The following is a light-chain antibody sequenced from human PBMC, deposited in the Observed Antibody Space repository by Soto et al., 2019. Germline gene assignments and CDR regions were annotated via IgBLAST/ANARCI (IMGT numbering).Light chain of an antibody. CDR3: QQYNDWPPIT. CDR2: YAS. Sequence: EILMTQSPATLSVSPGESATLSCRASQSVSNNLAWYQHKPGQAPRLLVYYASTRATGIPARFSGSGSGTEFTLTISSLQSEDFALYYCQQYNDWPPITFGQGTRLEIK. J-gene: IGKJ5*01. CDR1: QSVSNN. V-gene: IGKV3-15*01.